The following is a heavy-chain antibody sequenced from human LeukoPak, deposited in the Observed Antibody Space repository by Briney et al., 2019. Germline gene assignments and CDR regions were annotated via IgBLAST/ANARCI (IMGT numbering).Heavy chain of an antibody. Sequence: ASVKVSCKASGGTFISYAISWVRQAPGQGLEWMGGIIPIFGTANYAQKFQGRVTITADESTSTAYMELSSLRSEDTAVYYGASPKRSTYSSSWSVISDAFDIWGQGTMVTVSS. CDR3: ASPKRSTYSSSWSVISDAFDI. CDR1: GGTFISYA. D-gene: IGHD6-13*01. J-gene: IGHJ3*02. V-gene: IGHV1-69*13. CDR2: IIPIFGTA.